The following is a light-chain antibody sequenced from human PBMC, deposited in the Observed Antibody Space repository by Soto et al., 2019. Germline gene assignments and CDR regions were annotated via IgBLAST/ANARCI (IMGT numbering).Light chain of an antibody. Sequence: DIQVTQSPPTLSASVGDRVTITYRASQTISTWMAWYRQKPGKAPNPLVYDASTLQSGVGSRFSCSGSGTEFTLIISVLQPDDSATYYCQQYTNTNNPWMFGQGTKVDIK. CDR3: QQYTNTNNPWM. CDR1: QTISTW. V-gene: IGKV1-5*01. J-gene: IGKJ1*01. CDR2: DAS.